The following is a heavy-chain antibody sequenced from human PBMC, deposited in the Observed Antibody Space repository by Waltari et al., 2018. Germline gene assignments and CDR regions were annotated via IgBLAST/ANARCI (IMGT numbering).Heavy chain of an antibody. D-gene: IGHD1-20*01. J-gene: IGHJ3*02. CDR3: ARAPGYNWNGAFDI. Sequence: QVQLVQSGAEVKKPGSSVTVSCKASGGTFSSEAILWAGQAPGQGLEWMGGIIPIFGTANYAQKFQGRVTIAADESTSTAYMELSSLRSEDTAVYYCARAPGYNWNGAFDIWGQGTMVTVSS. V-gene: IGHV1-69*01. CDR1: GGTFSSEA. CDR2: IIPIFGTA.